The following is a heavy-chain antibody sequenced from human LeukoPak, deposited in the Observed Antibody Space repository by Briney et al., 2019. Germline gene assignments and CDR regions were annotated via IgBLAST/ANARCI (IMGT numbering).Heavy chain of an antibody. CDR1: GFTFSSYG. J-gene: IGHJ3*02. CDR3: ARDRGGSSDAFDI. Sequence: PGGSLRLSCAASGFTFSSYGFHSVRQAPGKGLEWVAVIWSDGSYKYYADSVKGRFTISRDDSKNTLYLQMNSLRAEDTAVYYCARDRGGSSDAFDIWGQGTMVTVSS. CDR2: IWSDGSYK. D-gene: IGHD2-2*01. V-gene: IGHV3-33*01.